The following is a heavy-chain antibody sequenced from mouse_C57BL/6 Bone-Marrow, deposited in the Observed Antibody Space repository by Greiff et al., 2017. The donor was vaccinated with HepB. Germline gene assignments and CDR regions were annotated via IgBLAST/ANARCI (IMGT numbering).Heavy chain of an antibody. CDR2: IDPEDGET. Sequence: EVQLQQSGAELVKPGASVKLSCTASGFNIRDYYMHWVKQRPEQGLEWIGRIDPEDGETKYAPKFKGKATITADTSSNTAYMQLSSLTSEDTAVYYWVSSPTYYGSSYDDYFDYWGQGTTLTVSS. CDR1: GFNIRDYY. J-gene: IGHJ2*01. D-gene: IGHD1-1*01. CDR3: VSSPTYYGSSYDDYFDY. V-gene: IGHV14-2*01.